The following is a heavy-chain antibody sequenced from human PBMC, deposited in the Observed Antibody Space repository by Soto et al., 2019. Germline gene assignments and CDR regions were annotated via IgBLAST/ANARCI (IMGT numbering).Heavy chain of an antibody. J-gene: IGHJ4*02. CDR1: GYTFTTYY. Sequence: QVQLVQSGAEVKNPGASVKISCKASGYTFTTYYMHWLRQASGQGLEWMGIITPSSGSTRYEQKFQDRFTMTRDTSTSTFYMELGSLRSEYTAVYYFARAVSTKTAPIDYWGQGTLVTVSS. D-gene: IGHD4-17*01. CDR2: ITPSSGST. CDR3: ARAVSTKTAPIDY. V-gene: IGHV1-46*01.